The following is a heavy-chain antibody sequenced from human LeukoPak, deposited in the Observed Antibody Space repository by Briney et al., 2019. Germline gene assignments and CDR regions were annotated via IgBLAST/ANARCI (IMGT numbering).Heavy chain of an antibody. CDR1: GFTFSTCA. D-gene: IGHD1-26*01. CDR3: AKGPRGSGNYTWFDP. V-gene: IGHV3-23*01. J-gene: IGHJ5*02. Sequence: GGSLRLSCAASGFTFSTCAMSWVRQAPGKGLEGVSAIRGSGDLTYSADSVRGRFTISRDNSKNTLYLQMNSLRAEDTAVYYCAKGPRGSGNYTWFDPWGQGTLVTVSP. CDR2: IRGSGDLT.